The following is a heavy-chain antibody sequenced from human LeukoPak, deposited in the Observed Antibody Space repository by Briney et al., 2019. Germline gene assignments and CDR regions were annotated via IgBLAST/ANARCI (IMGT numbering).Heavy chain of an antibody. CDR1: GFIFDDYA. D-gene: IGHD7-27*01. J-gene: IGHJ4*02. CDR3: AKWAATGGLEY. Sequence: GGSLRLSCAASGFIFDDYAMHWVRQAPGKGLEWVSCINWNSGSIGYADSVKGRFTFSRDNAKNSLYLQMNSLRAEDTALYYCAKWAATGGLEYWGQGALVTVSS. V-gene: IGHV3-9*01. CDR2: INWNSGSI.